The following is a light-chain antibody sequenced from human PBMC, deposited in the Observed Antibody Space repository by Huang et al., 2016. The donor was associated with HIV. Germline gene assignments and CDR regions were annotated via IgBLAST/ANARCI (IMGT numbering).Light chain of an antibody. CDR1: HSVDSD. V-gene: IGKV3-15*01. Sequence: EIEMTQSPATLSVSPGERATLSCRASHSVDSDVAWDQQKPGQAPRHLSYDASTRATGISAKFNGTGSGTEFSLSITNLQSEDFAVYYCQQYNDWPPLTFGGGTKVEI. J-gene: IGKJ4*01. CDR3: QQYNDWPPLT. CDR2: DAS.